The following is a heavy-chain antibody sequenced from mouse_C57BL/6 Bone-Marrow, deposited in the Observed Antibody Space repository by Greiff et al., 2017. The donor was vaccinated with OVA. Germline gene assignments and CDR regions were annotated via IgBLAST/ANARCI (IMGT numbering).Heavy chain of an antibody. J-gene: IGHJ2*01. CDR1: GYTFTDYY. Sequence: EVQLQQSGPELVKPGASVKISCKASGYTFTDYYMNWVKQSHGKSLEWIGDINPNNGGTSYNQKFKGKATLTVDKSSSTAYMELRSLTSEDSAVDYCARWDYWGQGTTLTVSS. CDR2: INPNNGGT. CDR3: ARWDY. V-gene: IGHV1-26*01.